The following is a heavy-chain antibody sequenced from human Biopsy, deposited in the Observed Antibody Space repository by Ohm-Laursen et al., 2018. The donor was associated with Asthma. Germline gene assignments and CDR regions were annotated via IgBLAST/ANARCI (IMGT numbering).Heavy chain of an antibody. CDR3: VRGSSSWHHGPFHYYYGLDV. J-gene: IGHJ6*02. D-gene: IGHD6-13*01. Sequence: TLSLTCSLSSGSGGYMRRGNYYWGWIRQPPGKGLEWIGSIYYSGTTYYNPSLEIRVTVSANTSKNQFSLKLTSVTAADTAVYYCVRGSSSWHHGPFHYYYGLDVWGQGTTATVSS. CDR1: SGSGGYMRRGNYY. V-gene: IGHV4-39*01. CDR2: IYYSGTT.